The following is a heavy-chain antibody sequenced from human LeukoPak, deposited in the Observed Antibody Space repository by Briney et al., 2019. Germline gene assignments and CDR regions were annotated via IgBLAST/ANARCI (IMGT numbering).Heavy chain of an antibody. CDR1: GFTFDDYG. D-gene: IGHD6-13*01. CDR3: ARLGVAAAGTFYFDY. CDR2: INWNGGST. J-gene: IGHJ4*02. V-gene: IGHV3-20*04. Sequence: GGSLRLSCAASGFTFDDYGMSWVRQAPGKGLEWVSGINWNGGSTGYADSVKGRFTISRDNAKNSLYLQMNSLRAEDTALYYCARLGVAAAGTFYFDYWGQGTLVTASA.